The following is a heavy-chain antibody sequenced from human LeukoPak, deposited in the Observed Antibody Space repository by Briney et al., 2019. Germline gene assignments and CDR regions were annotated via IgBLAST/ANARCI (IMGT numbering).Heavy chain of an antibody. D-gene: IGHD4-17*01. J-gene: IGHJ5*02. CDR1: GFTFSSYS. CDR3: ACDYGDLTGFDP. Sequence: GGSLRLSCAASGFTFSSYSMNWVRLAPGKGLEWVSSISSSSSYIYYADSVKGRFTISRDNAKNSLYLQMNSLRAEDTAVYYCACDYGDLTGFDPWGQGTLVTVSS. CDR2: ISSSSSYI. V-gene: IGHV3-21*01.